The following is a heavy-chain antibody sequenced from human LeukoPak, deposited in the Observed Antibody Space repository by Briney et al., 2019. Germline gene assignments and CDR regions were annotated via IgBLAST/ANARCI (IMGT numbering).Heavy chain of an antibody. CDR3: ARYVVATAMMPVDAFDI. D-gene: IGHD2-21*02. CDR2: INPNSGGT. J-gene: IGHJ3*02. CDR1: GYTFTGYY. V-gene: IGHV1-2*02. Sequence: ASVKVSCNASGYTFTGYYMHWVRQAPGQGLEWMGSINPNSGGTNYAQKFQGRVTMTRDTSISTAYMELSRLRSDDTAVYYCARYVVATAMMPVDAFDIWGQGTMVTVSS.